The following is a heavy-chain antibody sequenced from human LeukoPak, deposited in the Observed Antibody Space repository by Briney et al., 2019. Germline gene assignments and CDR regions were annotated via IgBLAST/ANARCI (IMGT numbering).Heavy chain of an antibody. CDR1: GFTFSSYS. V-gene: IGHV3-21*01. CDR3: ARDDRGYSYGPYYFDY. J-gene: IGHJ4*02. D-gene: IGHD5-18*01. Sequence: PGGSLRLSCAASGFTFSSYSMNWVRQAPGKGLEWVSSISSSSSYIYYADSVKGRFTISRDNAKNSLYLQMNSLRAEDTAVYYCARDDRGYSYGPYYFDYWGQGTLVTVSS. CDR2: ISSSSSYI.